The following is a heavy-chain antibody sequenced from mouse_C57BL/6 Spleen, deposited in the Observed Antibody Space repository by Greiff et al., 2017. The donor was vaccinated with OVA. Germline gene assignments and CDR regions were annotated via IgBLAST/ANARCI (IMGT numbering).Heavy chain of an antibody. V-gene: IGHV1-52*01. CDR3: ARWGPDGTYYFDY. CDR2: IDPSDSET. CDR1: GYTFTSYW. D-gene: IGHD2-1*01. Sequence: QVQLQQPGAELVRPGSSVKLSCKASGYTFTSYWMHWVKQRPIQGLEWIGNIDPSDSETHYNQKFKDKATVTVDKSSSTAYMQLSSLTSEDSAVFYCARWGPDGTYYFDYWGQGTTLTVSS. J-gene: IGHJ2*01.